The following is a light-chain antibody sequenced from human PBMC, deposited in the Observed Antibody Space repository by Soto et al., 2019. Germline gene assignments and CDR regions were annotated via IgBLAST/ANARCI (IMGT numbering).Light chain of an antibody. CDR2: DAS. V-gene: IGKV1-5*01. Sequence: DIQMTQSPSTLSASVGDRVTITCRASQSISNYLAWYQQKPGKAPKVLIYDASSFESGVPLRFSGSGSRTEFTLTISSLQPDDFATYYCQEYDSYSSTFGQGTKLQIK. CDR3: QEYDSYSST. CDR1: QSISNY. J-gene: IGKJ2*01.